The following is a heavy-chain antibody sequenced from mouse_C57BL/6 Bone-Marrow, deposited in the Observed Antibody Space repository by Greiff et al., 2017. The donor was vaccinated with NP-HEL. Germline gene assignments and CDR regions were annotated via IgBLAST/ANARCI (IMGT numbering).Heavy chain of an antibody. V-gene: IGHV1-19*01. CDR3: ARNYYGTPYYFDY. CDR2: INPYNGGT. Sequence: VQLQQSGPVLVKPGASVKMSCKASGYTFTDYYMNWVKQSHGKSLEWIGVINPYNGGTSYNQKFKGKATLTVDKSSSTAYMELNSLTSEDSAVYYCARNYYGTPYYFDYWGQGTTLTVSS. D-gene: IGHD1-1*01. CDR1: GYTFTDYY. J-gene: IGHJ2*01.